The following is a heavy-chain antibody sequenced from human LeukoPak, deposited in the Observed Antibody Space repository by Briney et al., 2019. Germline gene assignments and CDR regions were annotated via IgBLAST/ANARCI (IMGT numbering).Heavy chain of an antibody. D-gene: IGHD6-6*01. J-gene: IGHJ3*02. Sequence: GASVKVSCKASGYTFTGQYIHWVRQSPGPGLERMGWINPNSGDTDYAKKCQGRVTMTRDTSISTAYIELSSLRSDDKAVYYCASYSASSGDAFDIWGQGTMVTVSS. CDR3: ASYSASSGDAFDI. V-gene: IGHV1-2*02. CDR1: GYTFTGQY. CDR2: INPNSGDT.